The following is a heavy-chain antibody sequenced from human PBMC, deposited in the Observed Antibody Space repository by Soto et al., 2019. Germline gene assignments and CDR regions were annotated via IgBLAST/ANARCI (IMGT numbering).Heavy chain of an antibody. J-gene: IGHJ5*02. Sequence: HSGTLALSFTVSGYYISSRLYWGWIRQPPWKAPEWIASIYHGGTTFYNPSLKSRVNVSVDKSNNQFSLELSSVTAADTAVYYCARKKEMVRGVIITSVWFDPWGQGTLVTVSS. D-gene: IGHD3-10*01. CDR3: ARKKEMVRGVIITSVWFDP. CDR1: GYYISSRLY. CDR2: IYHGGTT. V-gene: IGHV4-38-2*02.